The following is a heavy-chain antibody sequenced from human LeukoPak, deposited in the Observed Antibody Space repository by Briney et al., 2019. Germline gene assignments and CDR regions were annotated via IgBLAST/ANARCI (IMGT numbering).Heavy chain of an antibody. Sequence: GGSLRLSCAASGFMFSNYEMNWVRQAPGKGLEWVSYISSSGNNIYYADSVKGRFTISRDNAKNSLYLQMNSLRTEDTALYYCAKDRRTYYYYYMDVWGKGTTVTVSS. V-gene: IGHV3-48*03. CDR2: ISSSGNNI. CDR1: GFMFSNYE. J-gene: IGHJ6*03. CDR3: AKDRRTYYYYYMDV.